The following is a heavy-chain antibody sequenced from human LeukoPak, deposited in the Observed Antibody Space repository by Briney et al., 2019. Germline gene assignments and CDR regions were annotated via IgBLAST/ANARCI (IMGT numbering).Heavy chain of an antibody. V-gene: IGHV3-48*01. CDR3: ARERGWATYYRLNAFDI. CDR1: GFTLSSYS. J-gene: IGHJ3*02. Sequence: PGGSLRLSCEASGFTLSSYSMNWVRQAPGKGLEWVSYISYSSGTIYYADSVKGRFTISRDNAKNSLYLQMSSLRAEDTAVYYCARERGWATYYRLNAFDIWGQGTRVTVSS. CDR2: ISYSSGTI. D-gene: IGHD3-10*01.